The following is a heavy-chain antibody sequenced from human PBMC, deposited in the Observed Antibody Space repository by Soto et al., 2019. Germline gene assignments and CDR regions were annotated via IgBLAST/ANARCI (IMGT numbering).Heavy chain of an antibody. CDR2: INAGNGNT. Sequence: ASVKVCCKASGYTFTSYAMHWVRQAPGQRLEWMGWINAGNGNTKYSQKFQGRVTITRDTSASTAYVELSSLRSEDTAVYYCAIWGAYCGGDCYSALRYWGQGTLVTVSS. CDR3: AIWGAYCGGDCYSALRY. V-gene: IGHV1-3*01. J-gene: IGHJ4*02. D-gene: IGHD2-21*02. CDR1: GYTFTSYA.